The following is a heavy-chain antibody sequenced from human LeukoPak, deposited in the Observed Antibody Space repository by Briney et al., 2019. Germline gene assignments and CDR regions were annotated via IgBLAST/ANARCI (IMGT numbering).Heavy chain of an antibody. CDR1: GFNFNTYA. Sequence: PGGSLRLSCAASGFNFNTYAMHWVRQAPGKGLEWVAVIAYDGTDEHYADSVKGRFTISRDNSKNTLFLQMNSLRPGDTAVYYCARDHGSNSAFDIWGRGTMVTVSS. D-gene: IGHD2-8*01. J-gene: IGHJ3*02. CDR3: ARDHGSNSAFDI. V-gene: IGHV3-30*04. CDR2: IAYDGTDE.